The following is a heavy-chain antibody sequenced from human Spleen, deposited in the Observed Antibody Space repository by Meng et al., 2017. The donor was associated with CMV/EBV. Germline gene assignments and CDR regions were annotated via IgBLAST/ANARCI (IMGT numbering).Heavy chain of an antibody. V-gene: IGHV3-21*01. CDR2: ISSRSDYI. CDR1: GFTFNSYS. CDR3: ARINGITGTGRVD. Sequence: GESLKISCAASGFTFNSYSMNWVRQAPGKGLEWVSCISSRSDYIYYADSVKGRFTISRDNAKNSLYLQMNSLRAEDTAVYYCARINGITGTGRVDWGQGTPVTVSS. D-gene: IGHD1-7*01. J-gene: IGHJ4*02.